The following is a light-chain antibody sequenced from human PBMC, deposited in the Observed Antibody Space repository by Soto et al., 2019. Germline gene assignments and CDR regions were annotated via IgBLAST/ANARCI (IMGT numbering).Light chain of an antibody. J-gene: IGKJ1*01. CDR3: QQSYSTPRT. CDR2: AAS. CDR1: QSISSY. Sequence: DIQMTQSPSSLSASIGDRVTITCRASQSISSYLNWYQQKPGKAPKLLIYAASSLQSGVPSRFSGSGSGTDFTLTISSLQPEDFATYHCQQSYSTPRTFGQGTKVDIK. V-gene: IGKV1-39*01.